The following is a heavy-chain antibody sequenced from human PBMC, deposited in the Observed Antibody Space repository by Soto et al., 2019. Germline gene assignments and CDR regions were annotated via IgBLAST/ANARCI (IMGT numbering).Heavy chain of an antibody. CDR2: LKSDGSST. V-gene: IGHV3-74*01. J-gene: IGHJ6*03. Sequence: EVQLVESGGGLVQPGGSLRLSCAASGFIFSSYWMHWVRQVPGKGLVWVSRLKSDGSSTSHADSVKGRFTISRDNAKNTLYLEMNNLRVDDTAVYYCARGLNAYAVYMDVWGKGTTVTGSS. CDR3: ARGLNAYAVYMDV. CDR1: GFIFSSYW. D-gene: IGHD2-2*01.